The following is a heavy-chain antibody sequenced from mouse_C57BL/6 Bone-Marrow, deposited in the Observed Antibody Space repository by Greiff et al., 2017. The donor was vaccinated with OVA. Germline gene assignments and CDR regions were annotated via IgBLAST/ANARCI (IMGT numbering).Heavy chain of an antibody. D-gene: IGHD1-1*01. CDR2: IDTKRGGT. CDR1: GYTFTSYW. J-gene: IGHJ3*01. CDR3: ARVSTVVDEGFAY. V-gene: IGHV1-72*01. Sequence: QVQLQQPGAELVKHGASVTLSCKASGYTFTSYWMHWVKPRPGRGLEWSGRIDTKRGGTKYNEKFKGKATLTVDQPASTAYMQLSSLTSEDSAVYYCARVSTVVDEGFAYWGQGTLVTVSA.